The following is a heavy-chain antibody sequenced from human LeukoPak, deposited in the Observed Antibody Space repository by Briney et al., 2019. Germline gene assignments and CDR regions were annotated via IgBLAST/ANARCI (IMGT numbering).Heavy chain of an antibody. D-gene: IGHD3-3*01. V-gene: IGHV4-39*01. CDR2: IYYSGST. J-gene: IGHJ5*02. Sequence: SETLSPTCTVSGGSISSSSYYWGWIRQPPGKGLEWIGSIYYSGSTYYNPSLKSRVTISVDTSKNQFSLKLSSVTAADTAVYYCARHPTFFDFWFDPWGQGTLVTVSS. CDR3: ARHPTFFDFWFDP. CDR1: GGSISSSSYY.